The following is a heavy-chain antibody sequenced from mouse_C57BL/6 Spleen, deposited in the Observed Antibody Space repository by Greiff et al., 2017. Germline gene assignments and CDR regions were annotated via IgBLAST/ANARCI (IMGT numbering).Heavy chain of an antibody. CDR2: IYPGDGDT. CDR3: ARRGLAYGSSPFAY. CDR1: GYAFSSYW. D-gene: IGHD1-1*01. Sequence: VQLQESGAELVKPGASVKISCKASGYAFSSYWMNWVKQRPGKGLAWIGQIYPGDGDTNYNGKFKGKATLTADKSSSTAYMQLSSLTSEDSAVYFCARRGLAYGSSPFAYWGQGTLVTVSA. V-gene: IGHV1-80*01. J-gene: IGHJ3*01.